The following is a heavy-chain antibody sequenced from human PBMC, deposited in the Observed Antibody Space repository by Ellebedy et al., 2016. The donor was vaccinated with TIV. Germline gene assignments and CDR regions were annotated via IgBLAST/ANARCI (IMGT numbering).Heavy chain of an antibody. CDR1: GDSITSHF. CDR2: VSSSGNT. D-gene: IGHD2/OR15-2a*01. CDR3: ARTFTERLGGLTTHWVLDY. V-gene: IGHV4-59*11. Sequence: SETLSLTCTVSGDSITSHFWSWIRRPPGKGLEWIGYVSSSGNTNYSPSLKSRVSISVDTSKNQFSLKVKSLTAADTAIYYCARTFTERLGGLTTHWVLDYWGQGTLVTASS. J-gene: IGHJ4*02.